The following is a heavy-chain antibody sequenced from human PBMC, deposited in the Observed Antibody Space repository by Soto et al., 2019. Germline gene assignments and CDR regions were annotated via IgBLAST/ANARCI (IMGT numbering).Heavy chain of an antibody. J-gene: IGHJ4*01. CDR2: IYHGGTT. D-gene: IGHD6-19*01. Sequence: ETLSLTLTIACYSISSGSYSAWILQPPVKGPEWIASIYHGGTTFSNPSLKRRITISVDTSNNQFSLKLTSVTAADTAVYYCERVHVMVVAGSTFDYWGHGTLVTGSS. CDR3: ERVHVMVVAGSTFDY. V-gene: IGHV4-38-2*02. CDR1: CYSISSGSY.